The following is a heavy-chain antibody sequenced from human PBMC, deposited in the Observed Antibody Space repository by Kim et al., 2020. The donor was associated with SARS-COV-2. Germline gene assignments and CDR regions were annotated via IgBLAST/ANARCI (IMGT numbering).Heavy chain of an antibody. CDR2: IDPSDSYT. D-gene: IGHD3-10*01. J-gene: IGHJ5*02. Sequence: GESLKISCKGSGYGFTNYWINWVRQMPGKGLEWMGRIDPSDSYTNFSPSFQGHVTISTDKSISTAYLQWRSLKASDTAMYYCARQWFGDASNWFDPWGQG. CDR3: ARQWFGDASNWFDP. CDR1: GYGFTNYW. V-gene: IGHV5-10-1*01.